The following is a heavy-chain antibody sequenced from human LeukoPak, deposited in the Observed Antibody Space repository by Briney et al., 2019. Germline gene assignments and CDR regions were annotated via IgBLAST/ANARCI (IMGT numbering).Heavy chain of an antibody. CDR2: IYHSGST. V-gene: IGHV4-30-2*01. J-gene: IGHJ4*02. Sequence: PSETLSLTCAVSGGSISSGGYSWSWIRQPPGKGLEWIGYIYHSGSTYYNPSLKSRVTISVDRSKNQFSLKLSSVTAADTAVYYCASFDRRTAGKFDYWGQGTLVTVSS. D-gene: IGHD3-9*01. CDR3: ASFDRRTAGKFDY. CDR1: GGSISSGGYS.